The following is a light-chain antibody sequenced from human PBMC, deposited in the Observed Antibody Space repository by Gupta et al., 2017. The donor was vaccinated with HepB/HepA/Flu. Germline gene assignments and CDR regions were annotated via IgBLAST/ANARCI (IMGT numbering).Light chain of an antibody. CDR3: QQHNIWPRT. Sequence: EIVMTQSPATLSVSPGERATLSCRASQSVGSNLAWYQQKPGQAPRLLIYGASTRATGISGRFSGSGSGTEFTLTISSLQSEDLAVYYCQQHNIWPRTFGQGTKVEIK. V-gene: IGKV3-15*01. CDR2: GAS. CDR1: QSVGSN. J-gene: IGKJ1*01.